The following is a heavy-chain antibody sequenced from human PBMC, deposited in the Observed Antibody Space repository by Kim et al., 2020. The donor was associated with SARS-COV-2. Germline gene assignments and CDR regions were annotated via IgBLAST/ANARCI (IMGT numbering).Heavy chain of an antibody. D-gene: IGHD3-3*01. CDR2: INPNSGGT. CDR1: GYTFTGYY. V-gene: IGHV1-2*02. Sequence: ASVKVSCKASGYTFTGYYMHWVRQAPGQGLEWMGWINPNSGGTNYAQKFQGRVTMTRDTSISTAYMELSRLRSDDTAVYYCARDRTTIFGGYGWFDPWGQGTLVTVSS. J-gene: IGHJ5*02. CDR3: ARDRTTIFGGYGWFDP.